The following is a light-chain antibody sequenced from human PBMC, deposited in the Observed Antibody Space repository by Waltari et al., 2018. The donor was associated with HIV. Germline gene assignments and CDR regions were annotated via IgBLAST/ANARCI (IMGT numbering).Light chain of an antibody. V-gene: IGLV1-40*01. J-gene: IGLJ3*02. CDR3: HSYDSGLGAL. Sequence: QSVLTQPPSVSGAPRQKVTISCTGSTSNIGAVYDVHWYQQLPGRAPKVLIHGNNKRPSGIPDRFSGSKSGTSASLAITGLQSDDEADYYCHSYDSGLGALFGGGTKVTVL. CDR1: TSNIGAVYD. CDR2: GNN.